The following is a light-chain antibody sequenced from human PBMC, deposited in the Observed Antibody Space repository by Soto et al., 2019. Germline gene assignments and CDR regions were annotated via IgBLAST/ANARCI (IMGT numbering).Light chain of an antibody. V-gene: IGLV1-44*01. CDR2: SNN. Sequence: QSVLTQPPSASGTPGRRVSMSCSGSSSNIGGNTVNWYQQVPGTAPKLLIYSNNQRPSGVPDRFSGSKSGTSASLAISGLQSEDEADYHCAAWDDSLNGWVFGGGTQLPVL. J-gene: IGLJ3*02. CDR1: SSNIGGNT. CDR3: AAWDDSLNGWV.